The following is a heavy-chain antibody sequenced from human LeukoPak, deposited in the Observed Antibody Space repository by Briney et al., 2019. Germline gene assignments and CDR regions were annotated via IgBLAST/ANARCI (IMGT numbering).Heavy chain of an antibody. CDR1: GFTFSSYD. D-gene: IGHD3-3*01. Sequence: RAGGSLRLSCAACGFTFSSYDMHWVRQATGKGLEWVSAIGTAGDTYYPGSVKGRFTISRENAKNSLYLQMNSLRAGDTAVYYCARAGVFRYYYYMDVWGKGTTVTVSS. V-gene: IGHV3-13*01. CDR2: IGTAGDT. CDR3: ARAGVFRYYYYMDV. J-gene: IGHJ6*03.